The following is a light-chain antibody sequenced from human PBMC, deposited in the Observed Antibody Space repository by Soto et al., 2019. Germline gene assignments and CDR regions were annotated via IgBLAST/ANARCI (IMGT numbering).Light chain of an antibody. Sequence: QSALTKPASVSGSPGQSITISCTGTSSDLGDYNYVSWFQHHPGKAPKLMIYEVSNRPSGVSNRFSGSKSGNTASLTISGLQAEDEADYYCSSYTSSITWVFGGGTKVTVL. CDR1: SSDLGDYNY. V-gene: IGLV2-14*01. CDR2: EVS. J-gene: IGLJ3*02. CDR3: SSYTSSITWV.